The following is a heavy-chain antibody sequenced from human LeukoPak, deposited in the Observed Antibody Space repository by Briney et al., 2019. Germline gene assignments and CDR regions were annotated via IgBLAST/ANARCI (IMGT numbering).Heavy chain of an antibody. CDR2: IRYDGSNK. CDR3: ANLYSSSWYERGDY. Sequence: GGSLRLSCVASGFIFRNFGMHWVRQAPGKGLEWVAFIRYDGSNKYYADSVKGRFTISRDNSKNTLYLQMNSLRAEDTAVYYCANLYSSSWYERGDYWGQGTLVTVSS. D-gene: IGHD6-13*01. J-gene: IGHJ4*02. V-gene: IGHV3-30*02. CDR1: GFIFRNFG.